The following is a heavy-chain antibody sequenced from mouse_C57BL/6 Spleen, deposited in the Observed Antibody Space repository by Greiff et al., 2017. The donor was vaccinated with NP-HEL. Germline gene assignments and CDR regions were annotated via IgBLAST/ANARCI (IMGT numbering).Heavy chain of an antibody. Sequence: VQLQESGAELARPGASVKMSCKASGYTFTSYTMHWVKQRPGQGLEWIGYINPSSGYTKYNQKFKDKATLTADKSSSTAYMQLSSLTSEDSAVYYCAVTTVDAWFAYWGQGTLVTVSA. V-gene: IGHV1-4*01. CDR2: INPSSGYT. CDR1: GYTFTSYT. CDR3: AVTTVDAWFAY. J-gene: IGHJ3*01. D-gene: IGHD1-1*01.